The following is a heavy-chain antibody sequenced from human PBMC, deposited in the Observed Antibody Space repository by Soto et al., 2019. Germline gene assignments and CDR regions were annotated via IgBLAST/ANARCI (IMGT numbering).Heavy chain of an antibody. D-gene: IGHD3-3*02. Sequence: PSETLSLTCTVSGVSISSSSYCWGWIRQPPGKGLEWIGSIYYSGSTYYNPSLKSRVTISVDTSKNQFSLKLTSVTAADTAVYYCASPKIAFYNWFDPWGQGTLVTVSS. CDR1: GVSISSSSYC. V-gene: IGHV4-39*01. J-gene: IGHJ5*02. CDR2: IYYSGST. CDR3: ASPKIAFYNWFDP.